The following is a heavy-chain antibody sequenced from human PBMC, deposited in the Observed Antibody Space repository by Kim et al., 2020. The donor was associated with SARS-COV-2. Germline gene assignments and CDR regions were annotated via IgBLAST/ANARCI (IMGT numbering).Heavy chain of an antibody. V-gene: IGHV4-39*01. D-gene: IGHD1-26*01. Sequence: YYNPSLKGRVTISVDTSKNQFSLKLSSVTAADTAVYYCARRIVGATTFDYWGQGTLVTVSS. J-gene: IGHJ4*02. CDR3: ARRIVGATTFDY.